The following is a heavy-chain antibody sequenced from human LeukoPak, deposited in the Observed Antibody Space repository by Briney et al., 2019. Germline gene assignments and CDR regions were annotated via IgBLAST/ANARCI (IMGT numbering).Heavy chain of an antibody. J-gene: IGHJ4*02. V-gene: IGHV1-2*02. CDR3: ARESRGILNYFDY. CDR2: INPDSGGP. CDR1: GYTFTGYY. D-gene: IGHD3-22*01. Sequence: GASVKVSCKASGYTFTGYYMHWVRQTPVQGLERMGWINPDSGGPNYAQKFQGRVTMTRDTSISTAYMELSRLRSDDTAVYYCARESRGILNYFDYWGQGTLVTVSS.